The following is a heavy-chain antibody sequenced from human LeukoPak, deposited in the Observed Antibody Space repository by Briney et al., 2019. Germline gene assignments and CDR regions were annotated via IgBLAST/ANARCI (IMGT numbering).Heavy chain of an antibody. V-gene: IGHV1-46*01. J-gene: IGHJ3*02. Sequence: ASXXVSCKASGYTFTSYYMHWVRQAPGQGLEWMGIINPSGGNTSYAQKFQGRVTMTRDTSTSTVYLELSSLRSEDTAVYYCATAKRLVRAVAGRSHDAFDIWGQGTMVTVSS. CDR1: GYTFTSYY. CDR2: INPSGGNT. D-gene: IGHD6-19*01. CDR3: ATAKRLVRAVAGRSHDAFDI.